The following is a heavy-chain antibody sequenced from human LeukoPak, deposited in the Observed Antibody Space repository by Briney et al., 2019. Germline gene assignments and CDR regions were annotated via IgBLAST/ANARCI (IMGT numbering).Heavy chain of an antibody. J-gene: IGHJ1*01. CDR2: IYYSGST. CDR1: GGSISSGDYY. CDR3: ARVWGGGGPAEYFQH. V-gene: IGHV4-30-4*01. Sequence: KTSQTLSLTCTVSGGSISSGDYYWSWIRQPPGKGLEWIGYIYYSGSTYYNPSLKSRVTISVDTSKNQFSLKLSSVTAADTAVYYWARVWGGGGPAEYFQHWGQGTLVTVSS. D-gene: IGHD3-16*01.